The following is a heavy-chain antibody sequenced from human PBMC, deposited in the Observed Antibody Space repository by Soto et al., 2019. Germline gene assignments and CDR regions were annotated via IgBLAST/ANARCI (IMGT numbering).Heavy chain of an antibody. J-gene: IGHJ6*02. CDR1: GGSLSNYY. CDR3: ARVNYGNYYYYYGMDV. V-gene: IGHV4-59*01. Sequence: PSETLSLTCTASGGSLSNYYWSWIRQPPRKGLEWIGYIYYSGSTNYNPSLKSRVTISVDTSKNQFSLKLNSVTAADTAVYYCARVNYGNYYYYYGMDVWGQGTTVTVLL. CDR2: IYYSGST. D-gene: IGHD4-17*01.